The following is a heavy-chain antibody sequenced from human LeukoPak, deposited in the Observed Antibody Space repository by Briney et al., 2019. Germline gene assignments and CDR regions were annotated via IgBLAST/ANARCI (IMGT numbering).Heavy chain of an antibody. Sequence: GGSLRLPCAASGFTFSSYSMNWVRQAPGKGLEWVSYISSSSSTIYYADSVKGRFTISRDNAKNSLYLQMNSLRDEDTAVYYCARADSAIASTLKEWGQGTLVTVSS. V-gene: IGHV3-48*02. CDR2: ISSSSSTI. CDR3: ARADSAIASTLKE. CDR1: GFTFSSYS. J-gene: IGHJ4*02. D-gene: IGHD5-18*01.